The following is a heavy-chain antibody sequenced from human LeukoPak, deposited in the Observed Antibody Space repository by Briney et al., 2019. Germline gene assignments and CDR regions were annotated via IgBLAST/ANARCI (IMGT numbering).Heavy chain of an antibody. J-gene: IGHJ3*02. CDR2: INPSGGST. CDR3: ARDFTPTAMAFDI. D-gene: IGHD2-15*01. CDR1: GYTFTSYY. V-gene: IGHV1-46*01. Sequence: ASVKVSCKASGYTFTSYYMHWVRQAPGQGLEWRGIINPSGGSTNYAQKFQDRVTMTRDMSTNTVYMELSSLRSEYTAVYYCARDFTPTAMAFDIWGQGTVVTVSS.